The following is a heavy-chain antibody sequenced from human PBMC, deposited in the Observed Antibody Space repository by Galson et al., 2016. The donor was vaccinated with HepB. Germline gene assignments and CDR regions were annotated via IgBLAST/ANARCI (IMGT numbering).Heavy chain of an antibody. Sequence: SCAASGFTFSHYWMNWVRQAPGKGLEWVARIKEDGSEEKYVDSVKGRFTISSDNAKNLLYLQMYSPGVEDTAVYYCARVFDYALDNWGQGTLLTVSP. CDR3: ARVFDYALDN. CDR1: GFTFSHYW. D-gene: IGHD4/OR15-4a*01. J-gene: IGHJ4*02. V-gene: IGHV3-7*01. CDR2: IKEDGSEE.